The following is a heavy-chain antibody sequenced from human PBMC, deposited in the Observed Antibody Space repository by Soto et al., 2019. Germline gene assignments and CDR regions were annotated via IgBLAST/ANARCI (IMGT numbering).Heavy chain of an antibody. Sequence: SVDVWCKASGYTFTSYDINWVRQTTGQGLEWMGWMNPNSGNTGYAQKFQGRVTMTRNTSISTAYMELSSLRSEDTAVYYSARRRTYYDFWSGSNWFDPWGQGTLVTVSS. V-gene: IGHV1-8*01. CDR1: GYTFTSYD. D-gene: IGHD3-3*01. J-gene: IGHJ5*02. CDR3: ARRRTYYDFWSGSNWFDP. CDR2: MNPNSGNT.